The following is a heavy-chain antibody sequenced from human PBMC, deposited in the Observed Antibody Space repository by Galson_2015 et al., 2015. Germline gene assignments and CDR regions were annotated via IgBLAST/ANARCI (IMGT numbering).Heavy chain of an antibody. CDR3: AREGAEYSSSPGGDDH. CDR2: IKQDGSEK. Sequence: SLRLSCAASGFTFSRYRMSWVRQALGKGLEWVANIKQDGSEKYYVDSVKGQFTISRDNTKNSLYLQMNSLTEEDTAVYYCAREGAEYSSSPGGDDHWGQGTLVTVSS. J-gene: IGHJ5*02. D-gene: IGHD6-6*01. CDR1: GFTFSRYR. V-gene: IGHV3-7*01.